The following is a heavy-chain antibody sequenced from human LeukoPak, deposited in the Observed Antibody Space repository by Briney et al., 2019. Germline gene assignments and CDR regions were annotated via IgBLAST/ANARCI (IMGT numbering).Heavy chain of an antibody. Sequence: SETLSLTCTVSGGSFSSYYWSWIRQPPGKGLEWIGYIYYSGSTNYNPSLKSRVTISVDTSKNQFSLKLSSVTAADTAVYYCAETYYYDSSGYYHYSLWGQGTLVTVSS. CDR2: IYYSGST. V-gene: IGHV4-59*01. J-gene: IGHJ4*02. CDR1: GGSFSSYY. CDR3: AETYYYDSSGYYHYSL. D-gene: IGHD3-22*01.